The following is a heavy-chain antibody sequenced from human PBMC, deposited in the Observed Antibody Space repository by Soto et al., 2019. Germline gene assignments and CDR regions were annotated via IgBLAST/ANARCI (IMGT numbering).Heavy chain of an antibody. J-gene: IGHJ4*02. CDR1: GFTFSSYS. Sequence: EVQLVESGGGLVKPGGSLRLSCAASGFTFSSYSMNWVRQAPGKGLEWVSSITDSSSCIYYADSVKGRFTISRDNAKNSLYLQMNSLRAEDTAVYYCARDVYYYDSSAYWAYWGQGTLVTVSS. CDR3: ARDVYYYDSSAYWAY. CDR2: ITDSSSCI. V-gene: IGHV3-21*02. D-gene: IGHD3-22*01.